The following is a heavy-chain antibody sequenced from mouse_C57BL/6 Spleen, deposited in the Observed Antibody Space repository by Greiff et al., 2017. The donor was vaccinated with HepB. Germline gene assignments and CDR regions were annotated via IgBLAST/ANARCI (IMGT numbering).Heavy chain of an antibody. J-gene: IGHJ1*03. CDR2: IYPRDGST. CDR3: ARRNYDWYFDV. CDR1: GYTFTSYD. D-gene: IGHD2-1*01. V-gene: IGHV1-85*01. Sequence: VKLVESGPELVKPGASVKLSCKASGYTFTSYDINWVKQRPGQGLEWIGWIYPRDGSTKYNEKFKGTATLTVDTSSSTAYMELHSLTSEDSAVYFCARRNYDWYFDVWGTGTTVTVSS.